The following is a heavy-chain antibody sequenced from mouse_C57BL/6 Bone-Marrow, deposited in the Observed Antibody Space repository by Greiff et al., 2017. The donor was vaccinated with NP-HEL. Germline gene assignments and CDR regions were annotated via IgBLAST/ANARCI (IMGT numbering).Heavy chain of an antibody. J-gene: IGHJ1*03. Sequence: QVQLKQSGAELMKPGASVKLSCKATGYTFTGYWIEWVKQRPGHGLEWIGEILPGSGSTNYNEKFKGKATFTADTSLNTAYMQLSSLTTEDSANNYCARYYYDSSYRYWYFDVWGTGTTVTVSS. V-gene: IGHV1-9*01. D-gene: IGHD1-1*01. CDR2: ILPGSGST. CDR1: GYTFTGYW. CDR3: ARYYYDSSYRYWYFDV.